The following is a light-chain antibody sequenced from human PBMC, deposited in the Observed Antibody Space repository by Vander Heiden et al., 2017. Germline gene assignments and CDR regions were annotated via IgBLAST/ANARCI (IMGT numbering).Light chain of an antibody. V-gene: IGKV3-20*01. CDR3: QQYAASPLWT. CDR1: QSVSSNF. Sequence: EIVLTQSPGALSLSPGAGATLSCRASQSVSSNFLAWYQQKPGQAPRLLIYGASSRATGIPDRFSGSGSGTDFTLTISRLEPEDFALYYCQQYAASPLWTFGQGSKVEIK. CDR2: GAS. J-gene: IGKJ1*01.